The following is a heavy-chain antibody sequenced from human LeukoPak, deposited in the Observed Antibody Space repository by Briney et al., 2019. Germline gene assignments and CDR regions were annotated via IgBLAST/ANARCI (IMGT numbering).Heavy chain of an antibody. CDR3: AKVTSPDYYDSSGFDY. V-gene: IGHV3-30*18. CDR1: GFTFSSYG. J-gene: IGHJ4*02. D-gene: IGHD3-22*01. CDR2: ISYDGSNK. Sequence: PGRSLRLSCAASGFTFSSYGMHWVRQAPGKGLEWVAVISYDGSNKYYADSVKGRFTISRDNSKNTLYLQMNSLRAEDTAVYYCAKVTSPDYYDSSGFDYWGQGTLVTVSS.